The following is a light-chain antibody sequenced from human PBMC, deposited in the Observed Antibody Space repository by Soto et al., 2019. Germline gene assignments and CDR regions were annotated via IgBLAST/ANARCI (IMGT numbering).Light chain of an antibody. CDR2: DAS. CDR1: QSVSNF. J-gene: IGKJ1*01. Sequence: DIVLTQSPATLSLSPGERATLSCRASQSVSNFLAWYQQKPGQAPRLLIYDASNRATGIPARFSGSGFGTDFTLTISRLEPEDFAVYYCQQYGSSGTFGQGTKV. V-gene: IGKV3-11*01. CDR3: QQYGSSGT.